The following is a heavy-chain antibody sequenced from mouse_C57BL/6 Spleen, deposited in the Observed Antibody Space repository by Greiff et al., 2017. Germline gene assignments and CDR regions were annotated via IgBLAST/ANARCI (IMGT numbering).Heavy chain of an antibody. V-gene: IGHV1-15*01. CDR1: GYTFTDYE. CDR2: IDPETGGT. CDR3: TSLITTVVAPEYFDV. D-gene: IGHD1-1*01. Sequence: VPLQQSGAELVRPGASVTLSCKASGYTFTDYEMHWVKQTPVHGLEWIGAIDPETGGTAYNQKFQGKAILTADKSSSTAYMELRSLTSEDAAVYYCTSLITTVVAPEYFDVWGTGTTVTVSS. J-gene: IGHJ1*03.